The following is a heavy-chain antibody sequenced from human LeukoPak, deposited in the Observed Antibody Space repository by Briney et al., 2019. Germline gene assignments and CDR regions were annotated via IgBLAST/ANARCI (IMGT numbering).Heavy chain of an antibody. CDR2: ISAYNGNT. Sequence: ASVKVSCKASGYTFTSYGISWVRQAPGQGLEWMGWISAYNGNTNYAQKLQGRVTMTTDTSTSTAYMELRSLRSDDTAVYYCARDSSGWQSYYYGMDVWGQGTTVTVSS. D-gene: IGHD6-19*01. V-gene: IGHV1-18*01. CDR1: GYTFTSYG. J-gene: IGHJ6*02. CDR3: ARDSSGWQSYYYGMDV.